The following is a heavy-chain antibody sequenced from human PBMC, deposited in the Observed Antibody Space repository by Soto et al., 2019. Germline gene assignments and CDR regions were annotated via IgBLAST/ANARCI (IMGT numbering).Heavy chain of an antibody. CDR3: ARDFARGSPNYAS. CDR2: FTRSGNT. V-gene: IGHV3-23*01. J-gene: IGHJ4*02. D-gene: IGHD3-16*01. Sequence: EVQLLESAGGLEQPGGSLRLSCAASGFTFSNYAMSWVRQAPGKGLEWVSTFTRSGNTYYADSVKGRFTISRDNSKNTLYLQMDSGRAKNPAVYSWARDFARGSPNYASWGLGPLVTVSS. CDR1: GFTFSNYA.